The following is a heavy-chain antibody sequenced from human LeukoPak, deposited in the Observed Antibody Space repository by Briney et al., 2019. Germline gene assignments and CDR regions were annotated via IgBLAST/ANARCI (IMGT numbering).Heavy chain of an antibody. CDR2: ISGNGGST. Sequence: TGGSVRLSCSASGFTFSNYGMHWVRQAPGKGLEYVSAISGNGGSTHYADSVKGRFTISRDNSKNTLYLQMSSLRAEDTAVYYCVKEHCSSTSCFYFDYWGQETLVTVSS. CDR1: GFTFSNYG. CDR3: VKEHCSSTSCFYFDY. J-gene: IGHJ4*02. V-gene: IGHV3-64D*06. D-gene: IGHD2-2*01.